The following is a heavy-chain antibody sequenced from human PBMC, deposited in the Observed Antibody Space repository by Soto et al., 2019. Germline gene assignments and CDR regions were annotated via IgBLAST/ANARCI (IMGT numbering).Heavy chain of an antibody. CDR2: IGSSSTYI. V-gene: IGHV3-21*01. D-gene: IGHD1-1*01. CDR1: GFTFSSYS. Sequence: GGSLRLSXAASGFTFSSYSMNWVRQAPGKGLEWVSYIGSSSTYIYYADSVKGRFTISRDNAKNSLYLQMHSLRAEDTAVYYCATNVVATTRALDIWGQGTMVTVSS. J-gene: IGHJ3*02. CDR3: ATNVVATTRALDI.